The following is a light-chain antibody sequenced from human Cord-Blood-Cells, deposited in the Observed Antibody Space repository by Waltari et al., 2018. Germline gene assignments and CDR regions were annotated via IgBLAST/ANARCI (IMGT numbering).Light chain of an antibody. CDR2: GKT. J-gene: IGLJ3*02. Sequence: SSELTPDPAVSVALGPTVRITCQGDSLRSYYASWYQQKPVQAPVLLIYGKTNRPSGIPDRVSGSSSGNTASLTITGAQAEDEAYYYCNSRDSSGNHWVFGGGTKLTVL. V-gene: IGLV3-19*01. CDR1: SLRSYY. CDR3: NSRDSSGNHWV.